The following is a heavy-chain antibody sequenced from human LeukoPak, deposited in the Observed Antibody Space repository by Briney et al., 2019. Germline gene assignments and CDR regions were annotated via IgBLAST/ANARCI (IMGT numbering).Heavy chain of an antibody. CDR1: GFTFSSYG. CDR3: AREVGRIAVAGTRTVDI. J-gene: IGHJ3*02. CDR2: IWYDGSNK. D-gene: IGHD6-19*01. Sequence: GRSLRLSCAASGFTFSSYGMHWVRQAPGKGLEWVAVIWYDGSNKYYAHSVKGVFTISRDISKNTLYLQINSLRAEDRAVYYCAREVGRIAVAGTRTVDIWGQGTMVTVSS. V-gene: IGHV3-33*01.